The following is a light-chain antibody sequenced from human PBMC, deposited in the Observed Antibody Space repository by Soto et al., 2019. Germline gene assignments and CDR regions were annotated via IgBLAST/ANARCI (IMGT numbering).Light chain of an antibody. Sequence: QLVLTQSPSASASLGASVKLTCTLSSGHSSYAIAWHQQQPEKGPRYLMKLNSDGSHSKGDGIPDRFSGSSSGAERYLTISSLQSEDEADYYCQTWGPGMVFGGGTKVTVL. J-gene: IGLJ2*01. CDR1: SGHSSYA. V-gene: IGLV4-69*01. CDR2: LNSDGSH. CDR3: QTWGPGMV.